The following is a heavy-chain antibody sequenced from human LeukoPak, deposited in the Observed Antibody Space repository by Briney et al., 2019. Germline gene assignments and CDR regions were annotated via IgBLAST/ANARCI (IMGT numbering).Heavy chain of an antibody. D-gene: IGHD6-19*01. Sequence: GGSLRLSCAASGFTFSSYAMSWVRQAPGKGLEWVSAISGSGGSTYYADSVNGRFTISRDHYKQTLYLQMNSLRAEDTAVYYCAKDARPYSSGYKYYFDYWGQGTLVTVSS. V-gene: IGHV3-23*01. J-gene: IGHJ4*02. CDR2: ISGSGGST. CDR3: AKDARPYSSGYKYYFDY. CDR1: GFTFSSYA.